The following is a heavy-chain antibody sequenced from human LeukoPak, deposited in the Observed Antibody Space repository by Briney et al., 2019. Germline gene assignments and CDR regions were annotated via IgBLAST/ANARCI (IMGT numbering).Heavy chain of an antibody. J-gene: IGHJ4*02. CDR1: GYTFTGYY. CDR3: ARYSGYDEPFEY. CDR2: INPNSGGT. Sequence: ASVKVSCKPSGYTFTGYYMHWVRHAPGQGLEWMGWINPNSGGTSYAQKFQGRVTMTRDTSVTTAYMELSRLRSDDTAVYYCARYSGYDEPFEYWGQGTLVTVSS. D-gene: IGHD5-12*01. V-gene: IGHV1-2*02.